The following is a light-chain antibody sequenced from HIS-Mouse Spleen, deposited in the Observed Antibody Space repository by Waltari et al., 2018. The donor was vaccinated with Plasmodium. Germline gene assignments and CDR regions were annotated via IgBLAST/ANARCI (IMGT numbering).Light chain of an antibody. CDR2: QDS. CDR3: QAWDSTVV. V-gene: IGLV3-1*01. CDR1: NLGDQS. Sequence: SYELTQPPSVSVSPGPTASITCPGDNLGDQSAGCYRQKPGQSPVRVIYQDSKRPSGIPERFSGSNSGNTATLTISGTQAMDEADYYCQAWDSTVVFGGGTKLTVL. J-gene: IGLJ2*01.